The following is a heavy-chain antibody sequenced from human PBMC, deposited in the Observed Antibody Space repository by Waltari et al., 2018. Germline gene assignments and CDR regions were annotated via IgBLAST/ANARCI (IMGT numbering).Heavy chain of an antibody. Sequence: QLQLQESGPGLVKPSETLSLTCTVSGGSISSSSYYWGWIRQPPGKGLECIGSIDYSGGTYSNPSLKSRVTISVDTSKTQFSLKLSSVTAADPAVYYCARSNAVIAIDYWGQGTLVTVSS. J-gene: IGHJ4*02. CDR3: ARSNAVIAIDY. CDR2: IDYSGGT. V-gene: IGHV4-39*01. D-gene: IGHD2-21*01. CDR1: GGSISSSSYY.